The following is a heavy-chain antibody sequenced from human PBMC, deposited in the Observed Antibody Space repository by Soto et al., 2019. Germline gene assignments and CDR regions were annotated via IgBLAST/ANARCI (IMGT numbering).Heavy chain of an antibody. J-gene: IGHJ5*01. V-gene: IGHV5-51*01. CDR3: GKWRVGAYRDWFDP. D-gene: IGHD1-26*01. Sequence: LGESLKISCKGSGYSFTSNWIGWVRQMPGKGLEWMGIIHPGDSSTRCSPSFQGQVTISADKSISTAYLQWSSLKASDTAMYYCGKWRVGAYRDWFDPWGQGSLVSVSS. CDR2: IHPGDSST. CDR1: GYSFTSNW.